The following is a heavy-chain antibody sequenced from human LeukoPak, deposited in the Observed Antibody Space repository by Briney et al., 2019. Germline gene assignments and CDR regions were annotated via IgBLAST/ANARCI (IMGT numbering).Heavy chain of an antibody. CDR2: ISAYNGNT. CDR3: ARVNHLGYCSSTSCSYAFDI. Sequence: GASVKVSCKASGYTFTSYGISWVRQAPGQGLEWMGWISAYNGNTNYAQKLQGRVTMTTDTSTSTAYMELRSLRSDDTAVYYCARVNHLGYCSSTSCSYAFDIWGQGTMVTVSS. D-gene: IGHD2-2*01. CDR1: GYTFTSYG. J-gene: IGHJ3*02. V-gene: IGHV1-18*01.